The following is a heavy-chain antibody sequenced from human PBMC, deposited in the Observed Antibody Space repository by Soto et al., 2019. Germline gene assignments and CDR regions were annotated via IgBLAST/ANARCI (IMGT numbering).Heavy chain of an antibody. J-gene: IGHJ3*02. CDR1: GDSVSSNSAA. D-gene: IGHD1-26*01. V-gene: IGHV6-1*01. CDR3: ARDRSYGGNSVWEGDDALDI. CDR2: TYYRSKWYN. Sequence: SQTLSLTCAISGDSVSSNSAAWNWIRQSPSIGLEWLGRTYYRSKWYNDYAVSVESRITINPDTSKNQFSLQLNSVTPEDTAVYYCARDRSYGGNSVWEGDDALDIWGQGTMVTVSS.